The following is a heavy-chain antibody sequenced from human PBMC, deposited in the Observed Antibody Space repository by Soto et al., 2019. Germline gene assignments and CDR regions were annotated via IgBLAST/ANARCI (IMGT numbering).Heavy chain of an antibody. CDR2: VYYTGST. CDR3: ARSVAVPGAHIDY. J-gene: IGHJ4*02. V-gene: IGHV4-59*01. CDR1: GGSISGSY. Sequence: QVQLQESGPGLVKPSETLSLTCSVSGGSISGSYWSWIRQSPGKGLEWLGYVYYTGSTNYSPTLRRRVSISVDTSKNEFSLRLSSVTAADTAVYFCARSVAVPGAHIDYWGQGTQVTVSS. D-gene: IGHD6-19*01.